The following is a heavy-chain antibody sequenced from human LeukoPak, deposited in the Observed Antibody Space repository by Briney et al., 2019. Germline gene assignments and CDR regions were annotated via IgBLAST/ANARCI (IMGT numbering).Heavy chain of an antibody. D-gene: IGHD3-3*01. CDR1: GFTFSRYW. CDR3: ARDVGYDFWSGEAYAFDI. Sequence: GGSLRLSCAASGFTFSRYWMHWVRQAPGKGLVWVSRINSDGSSTNDADSVKGRFTISRENARNTLYLQMNSLRVEDTAVYYCARDVGYDFWSGEAYAFDIWGQGTMVTVSS. V-gene: IGHV3-74*01. J-gene: IGHJ3*02. CDR2: INSDGSST.